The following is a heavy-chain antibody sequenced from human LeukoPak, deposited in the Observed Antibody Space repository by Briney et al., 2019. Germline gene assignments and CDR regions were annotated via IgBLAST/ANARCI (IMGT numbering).Heavy chain of an antibody. J-gene: IGHJ4*02. V-gene: IGHV4-59*01. CDR1: GGSISSYY. CDR2: IYYSGST. CDR3: ARVEGGYDNFDY. D-gene: IGHD5-12*01. Sequence: SQTLSLTCTVSGGSISSYYWSWIRQPPGKGLEWIGYIYYSGSTNYNPSLKSRVTISVDTSKNQFSLKLSSVTAADTAVYYCARVEGGYDNFDYWGQGTLVTVSS.